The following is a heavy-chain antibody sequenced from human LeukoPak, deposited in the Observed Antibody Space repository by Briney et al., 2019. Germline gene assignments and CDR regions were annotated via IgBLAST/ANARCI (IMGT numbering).Heavy chain of an antibody. Sequence: SQTLSLTCTVSGGSISSGGYSWSWIRQHPGKGLEWIGYIYYSGSTYYNPSLKSRVTISVDTSKNQFSLKLSSVTATDTAVYYCARDRYSGYDNYYYYGMDVWGQGTTVTVSS. CDR2: IYYSGST. V-gene: IGHV4-31*03. CDR1: GGSISSGGYS. D-gene: IGHD5-12*01. J-gene: IGHJ6*02. CDR3: ARDRYSGYDNYYYYGMDV.